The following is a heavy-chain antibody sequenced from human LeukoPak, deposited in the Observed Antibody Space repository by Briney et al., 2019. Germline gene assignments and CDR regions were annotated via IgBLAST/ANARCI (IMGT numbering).Heavy chain of an antibody. J-gene: IGHJ4*02. D-gene: IGHD3-3*02. CDR1: GFTFSTYA. Sequence: GGSLRLSCGASGFTFSTYAMHWVRQAPGNGLECVSVISYDGTTKDYADSVKGRFTISRDNSNDTLYLQMNSLRPEDTALYYCARVNTIFGVDIVSLGAEFEFWGQGTLVTVSS. CDR2: ISYDGTTK. V-gene: IGHV3-30*03. CDR3: ARVNTIFGVDIVSLGAEFEF.